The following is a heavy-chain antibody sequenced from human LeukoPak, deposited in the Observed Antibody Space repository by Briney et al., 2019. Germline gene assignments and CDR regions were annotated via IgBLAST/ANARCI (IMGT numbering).Heavy chain of an antibody. CDR2: IYYSGST. D-gene: IGHD3-3*01. CDR1: GGSFSGYY. CDR3: ARSEYDFWSGYQNWFDP. J-gene: IGHJ5*02. Sequence: SETLSLTCAVYGGSFSGYYWSWIRQPPGKGLEWIGYIYYSGSTNYNPSLKSRVTISVDTSKNQFSLKLSSVTAADTAVYYCARSEYDFWSGYQNWFDPWGQGTLVTVSS. V-gene: IGHV4-59*01.